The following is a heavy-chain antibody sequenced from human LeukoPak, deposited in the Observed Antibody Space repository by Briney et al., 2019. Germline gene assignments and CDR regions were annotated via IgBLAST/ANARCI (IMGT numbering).Heavy chain of an antibody. Sequence: SETLSLTCTVSGGSVSSGTYYWSWIRQPPGKGLEWIGYIYYSGSTNYNPSLKSRVTISVDTSKNQFSLKLSSVTAADTAVYYCARVPRGYSYGHNWFDPWGQGTLVTVSS. D-gene: IGHD5-18*01. CDR1: GGSVSSGTYY. J-gene: IGHJ5*02. CDR2: IYYSGST. V-gene: IGHV4-61*01. CDR3: ARVPRGYSYGHNWFDP.